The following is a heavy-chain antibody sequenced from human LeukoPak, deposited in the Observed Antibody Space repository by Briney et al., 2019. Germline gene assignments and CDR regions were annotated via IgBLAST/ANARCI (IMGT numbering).Heavy chain of an antibody. J-gene: IGHJ5*02. D-gene: IGHD3-16*01. V-gene: IGHV3-23*01. CDR2: IGGRGGST. CDR3: GKEGGA. Sequence: GGSLRLSCAASGFRFSDFTMTWARQAPGKGPEWVSAIGGRGGSTYYAGSLGGRFTISRDNSKDMVYLQMNSLKVEETATYYCGKEGGAWGQGTKVTVSS. CDR1: GFRFSDFT.